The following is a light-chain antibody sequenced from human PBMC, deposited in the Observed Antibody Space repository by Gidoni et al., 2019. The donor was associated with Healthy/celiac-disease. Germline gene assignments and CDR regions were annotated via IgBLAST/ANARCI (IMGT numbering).Light chain of an antibody. J-gene: IGLJ1*01. CDR1: SSNIGHNA. CDR2: YDD. V-gene: IGLV1-36*01. CDR3: AAWDDSLNGYV. Sequence: QSVLTQPPSVSEAPRQRVTISCSGSSSNIGHNAVNWYQQRPGQAPNLLIYYDDLLPSGVSDRFSGSKSGTSASLAISGLQSEDEADYYCAAWDDSLNGYVFGTGTKVTVL.